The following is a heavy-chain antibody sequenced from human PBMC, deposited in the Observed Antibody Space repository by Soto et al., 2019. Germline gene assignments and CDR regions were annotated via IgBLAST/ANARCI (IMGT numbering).Heavy chain of an antibody. CDR1: GFTFSSFA. J-gene: IGHJ4*02. CDR2: LTPGGETT. Sequence: GGSLRLSCAASGFTFSSFAMTWVRQAPGRGLEWVSALTPGGETTYYAASVAGRFTISRDNSKNTLNLQLNSLRAEDTAIYYCVKDSPLSGRYQDFDFWGQGTLVTVSS. D-gene: IGHD1-26*01. CDR3: VKDSPLSGRYQDFDF. V-gene: IGHV3-23*01.